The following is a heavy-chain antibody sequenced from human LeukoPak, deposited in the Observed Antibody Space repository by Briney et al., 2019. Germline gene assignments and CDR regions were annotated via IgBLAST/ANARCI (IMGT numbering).Heavy chain of an antibody. D-gene: IGHD3-16*01. V-gene: IGHV3-7*05. Sequence: GGSLRLSCAASGFTFSSYAMSWVRQAPGKGLEWVANIKLDGTEKYYVDSVKGRFTISRDNAKNSLYLQMNSLRAEDTAVYYCASDRFYFGVWGQGTLVTVSS. CDR3: ASDRFYFGV. CDR2: IKLDGTEK. CDR1: GFTFSSYA. J-gene: IGHJ4*02.